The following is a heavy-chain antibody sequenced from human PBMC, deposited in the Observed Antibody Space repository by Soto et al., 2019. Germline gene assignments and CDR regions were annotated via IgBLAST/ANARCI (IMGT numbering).Heavy chain of an antibody. CDR2: INPNSGGT. Sequence: ASVKVSCKASGYTFTGYYMHWVRQAPGQGLEWMGWINPNSGGTNYAQKFQGRVTMTRDTSISTAYMELSRLRSDDTAVYYCARDRSGSAWYYGMDVWGQGTTVTVSS. J-gene: IGHJ6*02. CDR1: GYTFTGYY. D-gene: IGHD1-26*01. V-gene: IGHV1-2*02. CDR3: ARDRSGSAWYYGMDV.